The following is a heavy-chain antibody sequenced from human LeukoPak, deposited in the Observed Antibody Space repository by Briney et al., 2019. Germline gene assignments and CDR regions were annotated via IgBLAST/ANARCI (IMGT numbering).Heavy chain of an antibody. D-gene: IGHD3-22*01. CDR3: ARDTRAYDRSAYYYFDY. Sequence: SETLSLTCTVSGGPISSYYWSWIRQPPGKGLEWIGYIHYSGSSKYNPSLKSRVSMSTDMSRSQFSLKLSSVTAADTAVYYCARDTRAYDRSAYYYFDYWGRGTLVIVSS. J-gene: IGHJ4*02. V-gene: IGHV4-59*01. CDR1: GGPISSYY. CDR2: IHYSGSS.